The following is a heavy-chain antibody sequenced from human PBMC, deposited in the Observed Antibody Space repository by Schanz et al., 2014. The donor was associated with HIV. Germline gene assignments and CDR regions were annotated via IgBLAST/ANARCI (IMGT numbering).Heavy chain of an antibody. CDR2: ISGSGGST. Sequence: EVQLLESGGGLVQPGGSLRLSCAASGFTFSSYAMSWVRQAPGKGLEWVSAISGSGGSTYYADSVKGRFTISRDNSNNPLYLQMNSLSAEGTAVYCCAKDDAGYSSRWHYYYYYGMDVGGQGTTVTVSS. J-gene: IGHJ6*02. CDR1: GFTFSSYA. V-gene: IGHV3-23*01. D-gene: IGHD6-13*01. CDR3: AKDDAGYSSRWHYYYYYGMDV.